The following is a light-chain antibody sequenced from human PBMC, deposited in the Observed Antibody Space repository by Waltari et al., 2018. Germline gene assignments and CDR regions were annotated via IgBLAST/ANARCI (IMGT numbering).Light chain of an antibody. CDR2: NTN. V-gene: IGLV8-61*02. J-gene: IGLJ2*01. CDR3: ALYMGRGIRV. CDR1: SGSVSTTYY. Sequence: QTVVTQEPAFSVSPGGTVTLTRGLNSGSVSTTYYPSWYQQTPGQAPRTLISNTNMRCARVPECCSGSILVDKAALTITGAQADDECDYYCALYMGRGIRVFGGGTKLTVL.